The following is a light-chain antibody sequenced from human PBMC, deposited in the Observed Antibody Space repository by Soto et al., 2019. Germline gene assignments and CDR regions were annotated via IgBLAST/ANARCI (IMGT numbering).Light chain of an antibody. Sequence: DIQMTQSPSTLSGSVVDIVTINFRASQTISSWLVWYQQKPGSLPRLLIYRASTLESGVPSRFSGSGSGTEFTLTISSLQPDDFATYYCHQYYTYLWTFGQGTKVDIK. CDR2: RAS. V-gene: IGKV1-5*03. J-gene: IGKJ1*01. CDR3: HQYYTYLWT. CDR1: QTISSW.